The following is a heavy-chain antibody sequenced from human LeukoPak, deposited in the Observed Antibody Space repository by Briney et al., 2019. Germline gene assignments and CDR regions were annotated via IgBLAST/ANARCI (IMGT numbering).Heavy chain of an antibody. D-gene: IGHD6-19*01. CDR2: ISSGSSYI. Sequence: GGSLTLSCAASGFTFSSYSMNWVRQAPGKGLEWVSSISSGSSYIYDADSVKGRFTISRDNAKNSLYLQMNSLRAEDTAVYYCARSSPVTGSNFDYWGQGTLASVSS. CDR1: GFTFSSYS. J-gene: IGHJ4*02. CDR3: ARSSPVTGSNFDY. V-gene: IGHV3-21*01.